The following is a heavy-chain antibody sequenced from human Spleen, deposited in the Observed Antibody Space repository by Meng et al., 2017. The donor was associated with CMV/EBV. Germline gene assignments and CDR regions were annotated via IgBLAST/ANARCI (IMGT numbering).Heavy chain of an antibody. Sequence: GESLKISCAASGFTFSSYSMNWVRQAPGKGLEWVSSISSSSSYIYYADSVKGRFTISRDNAKNSLYLQMNSLRAEDTAVYYCAKDPPYDFWSGYPSHYYYYGMDVWGQGTTVTVSS. J-gene: IGHJ6*02. D-gene: IGHD3/OR15-3a*01. CDR1: GFTFSSYS. CDR2: ISSSSSYI. CDR3: AKDPPYDFWSGYPSHYYYYGMDV. V-gene: IGHV3-21*01.